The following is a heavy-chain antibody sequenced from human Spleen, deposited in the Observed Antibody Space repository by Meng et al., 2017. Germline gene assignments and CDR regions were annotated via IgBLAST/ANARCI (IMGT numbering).Heavy chain of an antibody. CDR1: GYTFTSYG. V-gene: IGHV1-8*02. D-gene: IGHD1-14*01. J-gene: IGHJ5*02. Sequence: RVQAGAEVKKPGASVKASCKASGYTFTSYGISWVRQATGQGLEWMGWMNPNSGNTGYAQKFQGRVTMTRNTSISTAYMELSSLRSEDTAVYYCARQRLTGNWFDPWGQGTLVTVSS. CDR2: MNPNSGNT. CDR3: ARQRLTGNWFDP.